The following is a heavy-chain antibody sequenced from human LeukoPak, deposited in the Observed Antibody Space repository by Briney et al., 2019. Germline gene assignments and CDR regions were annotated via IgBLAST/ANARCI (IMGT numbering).Heavy chain of an antibody. CDR2: IDPNGGGT. Sequence: HRASVKVSCKASGYTFTGSYMHWVRQAPGQGLEWMGRIDPNGGGTNYAQKFQGRVTMTRDTSISTVYMELSRLRSDDTAVYYCARELWFDYWGQGTLVTVSS. V-gene: IGHV1-2*06. J-gene: IGHJ4*02. D-gene: IGHD3-10*01. CDR1: GYTFTGSY. CDR3: ARELWFDY.